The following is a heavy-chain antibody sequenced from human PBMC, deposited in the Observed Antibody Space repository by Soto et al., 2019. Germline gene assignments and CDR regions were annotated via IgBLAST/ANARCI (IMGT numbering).Heavy chain of an antibody. Sequence: PGGSLRLSCAASGFGFSSYAMSWVRQAPGKGLEWVSALSVSGGDTYYADSVKGRFTISRDNSKNTLFLQMNSLRAEDTAVYQCAKAQDRSAHYSGTDSWGQGTLVTVS. V-gene: IGHV3-23*01. D-gene: IGHD3-22*01. CDR1: GFGFSSYA. J-gene: IGHJ4*02. CDR2: LSVSGGDT. CDR3: AKAQDRSAHYSGTDS.